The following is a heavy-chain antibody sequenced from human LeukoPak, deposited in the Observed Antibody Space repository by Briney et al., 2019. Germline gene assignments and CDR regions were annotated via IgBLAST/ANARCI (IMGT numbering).Heavy chain of an antibody. CDR2: ISAYNGNT. CDR1: GYTFTSYG. V-gene: IGHV1-18*01. CDR3: ARDHRQYDILTGYYSFDY. J-gene: IGHJ4*02. D-gene: IGHD3-9*01. Sequence: GASVKVSCKVSGYTFTSYGISWVRQAPGQGLEWMGWISAYNGNTNYAQKLQGRVTMTTDTSTSTAYMELRSLRSDDTAVYYCARDHRQYDILTGYYSFDYWGQGTLVTVSS.